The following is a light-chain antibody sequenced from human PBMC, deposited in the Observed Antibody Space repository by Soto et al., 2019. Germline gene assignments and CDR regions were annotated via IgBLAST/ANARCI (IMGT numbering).Light chain of an antibody. CDR2: ANN. CDR3: QSYDSNLNGLYV. V-gene: IGLV1-40*01. Sequence: QSVLTQPPSVSGAPGQRVTISCTGSSSNIGTNSVHWYQHLPGAAPKVLIYANNNRPSGVPDRFSVSKSGTSASLAITGRQAEDEADYYCQSYDSNLNGLYVFGTGTKVTVL. CDR1: SSNIGTNS. J-gene: IGLJ1*01.